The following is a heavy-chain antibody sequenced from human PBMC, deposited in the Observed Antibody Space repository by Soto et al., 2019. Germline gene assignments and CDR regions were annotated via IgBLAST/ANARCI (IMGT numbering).Heavy chain of an antibody. Sequence: GGSLRLSCAASGFTVSSNYMSWVRQAPGKGLEWVSVIYSGGSTYYADSVKGRFTISRDNSKNTLYLQMNSLRAEDTAVYYCARGLLLGGKSFDYWGQGTLVTVSS. J-gene: IGHJ4*02. D-gene: IGHD2-21*01. V-gene: IGHV3-66*01. CDR2: IYSGGST. CDR3: ARGLLLGGKSFDY. CDR1: GFTVSSNY.